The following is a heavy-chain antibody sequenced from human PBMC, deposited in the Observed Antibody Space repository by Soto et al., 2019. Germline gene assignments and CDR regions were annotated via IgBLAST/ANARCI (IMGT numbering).Heavy chain of an antibody. D-gene: IGHD6-19*01. CDR2: IHGGGGGT. V-gene: IGHV3-23*01. Sequence: EVQLLESGGGLVQPGGSLRLSCAASGFTFRNYAMSWVRQAPGKGLEWVSSIHGGGGGTYYADSVKGRFTVSRDDSKETLDRQMGSLRVDDTAVYYCAKDAVARNGGWDWFDPWGQGTLVTVAS. CDR1: GFTFRNYA. J-gene: IGHJ5*02. CDR3: AKDAVARNGGWDWFDP.